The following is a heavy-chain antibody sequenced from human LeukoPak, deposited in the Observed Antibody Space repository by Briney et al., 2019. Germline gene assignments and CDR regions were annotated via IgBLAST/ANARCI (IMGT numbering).Heavy chain of an antibody. CDR2: MNHNSENT. D-gene: IGHD3-3*01. J-gene: IGHJ5*02. CDR1: GYTFTSSD. V-gene: IGHV1-8*01. Sequence: ASVKVSCKASGYTFTSSDINWLRQATGQGLEWMGWMNHNSENTGYTQKFQGRVTRTRNTSISTAYMELSSLRSEDTAVYYCARGETIFGVVNWFDPWGQGTLVTVSS. CDR3: ARGETIFGVVNWFDP.